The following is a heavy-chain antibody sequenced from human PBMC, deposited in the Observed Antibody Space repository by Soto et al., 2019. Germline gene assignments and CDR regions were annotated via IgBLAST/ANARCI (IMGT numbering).Heavy chain of an antibody. D-gene: IGHD1-1*01. J-gene: IGHJ4*02. Sequence: ASVKVSCKASGYTSTSYDIYWVRQATGQGLEWMGWMNPNTGNSGYAQKFQGRVTMTSDTSISTAHMELSSLRSEDTAVYYCAGRAETNGWNGFGADKYYFDFWGQGTLVTVSS. CDR1: GYTSTSYD. CDR3: AGRAETNGWNGFGADKYYFDF. V-gene: IGHV1-8*01. CDR2: MNPNTGNS.